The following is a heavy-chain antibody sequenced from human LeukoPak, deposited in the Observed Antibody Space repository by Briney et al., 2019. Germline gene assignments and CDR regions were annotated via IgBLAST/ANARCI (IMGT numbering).Heavy chain of an antibody. Sequence: EAGGSLRLSCAASGFTFSSYAMRWVRQAPGKGLEWVSAISGSGSSTYYADSVKGRFTISRDNSKNTLYLQMNSLRAEDTAVYYSAKDQWKAMVRGVYDYWGQGTLVTVSS. CDR2: ISGSGSST. V-gene: IGHV3-23*01. CDR1: GFTFSSYA. J-gene: IGHJ4*02. D-gene: IGHD3-10*01. CDR3: AKDQWKAMVRGVYDY.